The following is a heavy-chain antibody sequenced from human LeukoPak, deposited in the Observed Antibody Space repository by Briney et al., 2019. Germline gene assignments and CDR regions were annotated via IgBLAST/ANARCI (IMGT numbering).Heavy chain of an antibody. Sequence: LRLSCAASGFTVSSNYMSWIRQPPGKGLEWIGYIYYSGSTYYNPSLKSRVTISVDTSKNQFSLKLSSVTAADTAVYYGARMTLIVVVPAAILDAFDIWGQGTMVTVSS. CDR1: GFTVSSNY. CDR2: IYYSGST. V-gene: IGHV4-30-4*08. J-gene: IGHJ3*02. D-gene: IGHD2-2*02. CDR3: ARMTLIVVVPAAILDAFDI.